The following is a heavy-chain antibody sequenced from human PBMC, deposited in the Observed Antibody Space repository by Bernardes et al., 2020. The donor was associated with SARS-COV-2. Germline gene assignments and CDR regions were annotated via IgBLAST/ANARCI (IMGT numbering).Heavy chain of an antibody. CDR1: GYTLTELS. CDR2: FDHDEGET. J-gene: IGHJ4*02. D-gene: IGHD6-19*01. V-gene: IGHV1-24*01. CDR3: ATDPGYSSGWYFNWGY. Sequence: ASVNVSCKVSGYTLTELSMHWVRQAPGKGLEWMGGFDHDEGETIYAQKFQGRGTMTEDTSTDAAYMELSSLRSEDTAVYYCATDPGYSSGWYFNWGYCGQGTLVTVSS.